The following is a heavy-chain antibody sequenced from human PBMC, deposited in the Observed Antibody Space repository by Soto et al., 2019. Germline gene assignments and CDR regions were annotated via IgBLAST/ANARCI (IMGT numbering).Heavy chain of an antibody. Sequence: SVKVSCKASGGTFSSYTISWVRQAPGQGLEWMGRIIPILGIANYAQEFQGRVTITADKSTSTAYMELSSLRSEDTAVYYCALSSGWLYYFDYWGQGTLVTVSS. V-gene: IGHV1-69*02. J-gene: IGHJ4*02. CDR2: IIPILGIA. CDR1: GGTFSSYT. CDR3: ALSSGWLYYFDY. D-gene: IGHD6-19*01.